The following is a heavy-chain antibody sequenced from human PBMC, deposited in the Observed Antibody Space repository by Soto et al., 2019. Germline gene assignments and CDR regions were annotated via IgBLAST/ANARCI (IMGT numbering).Heavy chain of an antibody. CDR2: IVPDGSST. Sequence: EVQLVESGGGLVQPGGSLRLSCTASGFTFSNHWMHWVRQAPGKGLVWVSRIVPDGSSTDYADSVRGRFTISRHNAKKTVFLQMNSLRAEDTAVYYCASLSVEVAYFAFDIWGQVTMVTVSS. V-gene: IGHV3-74*01. CDR1: GFTFSNHW. CDR3: ASLSVEVAYFAFDI. J-gene: IGHJ3*02. D-gene: IGHD5-12*01.